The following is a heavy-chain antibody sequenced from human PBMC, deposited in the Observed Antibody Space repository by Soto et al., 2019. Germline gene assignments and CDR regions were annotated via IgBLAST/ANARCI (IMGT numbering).Heavy chain of an antibody. CDR3: ARHSSYYYDSSACYDS. CDR1: GAPISTGNW. J-gene: IGHJ5*01. CDR2: IYHGGNT. Sequence: QVHLQESGPRLVQSSGTLSLTCGVSGAPISTGNWWTWVRQPPGKGLEWIGEIYHGGNTNYRPSLKRRVTISVDKSKNQFSLRLSSVTAADTAVYYCARHSSYYYDSSACYDSWGQGTLVTVSS. V-gene: IGHV4-4*02. D-gene: IGHD3-22*01.